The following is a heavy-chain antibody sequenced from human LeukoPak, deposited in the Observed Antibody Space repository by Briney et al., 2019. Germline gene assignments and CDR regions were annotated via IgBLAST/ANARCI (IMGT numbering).Heavy chain of an antibody. Sequence: SVKVSCKASGGTFSSYAISWVRQAPGQGLEWMGGIIPIFGTANYAQKFQGRVTITADESTSTAYMELSSLRSEDTAVYYCARDRLSIDFWSGYGMDVWGQGTTVTVSS. CDR2: IIPIFGTA. D-gene: IGHD3-3*01. V-gene: IGHV1-69*13. CDR3: ARDRLSIDFWSGYGMDV. J-gene: IGHJ6*02. CDR1: GGTFSSYA.